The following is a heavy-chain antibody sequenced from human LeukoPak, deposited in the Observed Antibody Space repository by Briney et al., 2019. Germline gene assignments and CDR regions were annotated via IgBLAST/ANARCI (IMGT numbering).Heavy chain of an antibody. Sequence: APVQVSCKASGYTFTGYYLHWVRQSPGQGLEGMAWINPNPGGTNYAQKSPGRVCIPGDTSISTAYMELSRLRSDDTAVYYCARQGIGWLESGNGMVVWGQGTTGTVSS. V-gene: IGHV1-2*02. CDR1: GYTFTGYY. D-gene: IGHD5-24*01. CDR3: ARQGIGWLESGNGMVV. J-gene: IGHJ6*02. CDR2: INPNPGGT.